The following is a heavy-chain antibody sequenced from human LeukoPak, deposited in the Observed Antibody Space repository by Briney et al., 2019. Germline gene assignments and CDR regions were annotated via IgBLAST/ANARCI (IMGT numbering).Heavy chain of an antibody. CDR3: ANPFPDGGNHTYDY. V-gene: IGHV3-30-3*01. Sequence: PGRPLRLSCAASGFSFSNYAMHWVRQAPGKGLEWVAVISYDGSNKYYADSVKGRFTISRDNSENTLYLQMNSLRAEDTAVYYCANPFPDGGNHTYDYWGQGTLVTVSS. CDR2: ISYDGSNK. D-gene: IGHD4-23*01. CDR1: GFSFSNYA. J-gene: IGHJ4*02.